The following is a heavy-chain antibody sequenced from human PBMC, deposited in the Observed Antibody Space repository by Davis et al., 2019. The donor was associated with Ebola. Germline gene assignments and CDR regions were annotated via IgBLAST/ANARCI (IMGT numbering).Heavy chain of an antibody. CDR2: ISYDGSNK. CDR1: GFTFSSYG. CDR3: AKTSNMGPFDY. J-gene: IGHJ4*02. Sequence: PGGSLRLSCAASGFTFSSYGMHWVRQAPGKGLEWVAVISYDGSNKYYADSVKGRFTISRDNSKNTLYLQMNSLRAEDTAVYYCAKTSNMGPFDYWGQGTLVTVSS. V-gene: IGHV3-30*18. D-gene: IGHD2-8*01.